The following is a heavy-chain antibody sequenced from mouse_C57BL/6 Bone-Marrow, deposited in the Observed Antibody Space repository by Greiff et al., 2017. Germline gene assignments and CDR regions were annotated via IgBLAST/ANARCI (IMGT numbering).Heavy chain of an antibody. V-gene: IGHV1-66*01. CDR1: GYSFTSYY. J-gene: IGHJ2*01. CDR2: IYPGSGNT. CDR3: ARGLGFDY. Sequence: VQLQQSGPELVKPGASVKISCKASGYSFTSYYIHWVKQRPGQGLEWIGWIYPGSGNTTYNEKFKGKATLTADTSSSTAFMQLSSLTSEDSAVYYCARGLGFDYWGQGTTLTVSS.